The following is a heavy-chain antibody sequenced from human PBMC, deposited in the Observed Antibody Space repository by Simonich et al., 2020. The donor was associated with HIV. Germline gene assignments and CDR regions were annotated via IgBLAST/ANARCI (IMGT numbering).Heavy chain of an antibody. CDR2: INHSGST. CDR1: GGSFSGYN. D-gene: IGHD4-17*01. CDR3: ARRHPTTVTTPYFDY. J-gene: IGHJ4*02. V-gene: IGHV4-34*01. Sequence: QVQLQQWGAGLLKPSETLSLTCAVYGGSFSGYNWSWIRQTPGTGLEWIGEINHSGSTNYNPSLKSRVTISVDTSKNQFSLKLSSVTAADTAVYYCARRHPTTVTTPYFDYWGQGTLVTVSS.